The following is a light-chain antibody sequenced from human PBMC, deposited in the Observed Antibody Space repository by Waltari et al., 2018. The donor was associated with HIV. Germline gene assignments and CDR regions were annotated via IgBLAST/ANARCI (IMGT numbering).Light chain of an antibody. CDR2: KDS. J-gene: IGLJ2*01. CDR1: ALPNQY. V-gene: IGLV3-25*03. CDR3: QSADNSGTFVI. Sequence: SYEVTQPPSVSVSPGQTARNTCSGDALPNQYAYWYQQKPGQAPVLVMYKDSERPSGIPERCSGSSSGTTVTLTISGVQAEDEADYYCQSADNSGTFVIFGGGTKLTVL.